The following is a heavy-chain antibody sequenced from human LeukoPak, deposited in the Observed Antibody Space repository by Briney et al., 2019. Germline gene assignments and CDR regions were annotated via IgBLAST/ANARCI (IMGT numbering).Heavy chain of an antibody. V-gene: IGHV3-11*01. D-gene: IGHD5-24*01. Sequence: GGSLRPSGEAFGFTFSNYYMSWIRQVPGKGLEWVSYISSSGSTIYYADSVKGRFTISRDNAKNSLYLQMNSLRAEDTAVYYCARADRDGYNLDYWGQGTLVTVSS. CDR1: GFTFSNYY. J-gene: IGHJ4*02. CDR3: ARADRDGYNLDY. CDR2: ISSSGSTI.